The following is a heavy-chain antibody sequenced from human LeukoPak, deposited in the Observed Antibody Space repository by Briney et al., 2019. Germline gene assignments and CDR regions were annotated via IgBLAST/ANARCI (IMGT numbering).Heavy chain of an antibody. V-gene: IGHV3-23*01. D-gene: IGHD3-10*01. CDR3: AKSGMIRGAMDV. CDR2: ISDSGGST. J-gene: IGHJ6*02. CDR1: GLTFINYA. Sequence: GGSLRLSCAASGLTFINYAMNWVRQAPGKGVGWVSVISDSGGSTLYADSVKGRFTVSRDNSKNTLYLQMNSLRVEDTAVYYCAKSGMIRGAMDVWGQGTTVTVSS.